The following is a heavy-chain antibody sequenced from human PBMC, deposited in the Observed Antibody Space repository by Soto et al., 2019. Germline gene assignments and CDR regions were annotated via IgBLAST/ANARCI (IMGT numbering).Heavy chain of an antibody. Sequence: EVQLVESGGGLVQPGGSLKLSCAASGFTFSGSAMHWVRQASGKGLEWVGRIRSKANSYATAYAASVKGRFTISRDDSKNTAYLQMNSLKTEDAAVYDCTRHAVGGELDSDYWGQGTLVTVSS. V-gene: IGHV3-73*02. CDR3: TRHAVGGELDSDY. D-gene: IGHD1-26*01. J-gene: IGHJ4*02. CDR1: GFTFSGSA. CDR2: IRSKANSYAT.